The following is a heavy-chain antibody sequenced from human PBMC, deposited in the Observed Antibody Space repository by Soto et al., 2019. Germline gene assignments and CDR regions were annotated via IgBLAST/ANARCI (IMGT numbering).Heavy chain of an antibody. D-gene: IGHD1-26*01. V-gene: IGHV1-18*01. Sequence: QVQLVQSGTEVKKPGASVKVSCKASGYTFTNYGINWVRQAPGQGLEWMGWMSAYIGNTDYAQKLQGRVTLTTNTSTSTAYLELKSLRSDDTAVYYCASDPLRWELDYWGQGTLFTVSS. CDR1: GYTFTNYG. CDR3: ASDPLRWELDY. CDR2: MSAYIGNT. J-gene: IGHJ4*02.